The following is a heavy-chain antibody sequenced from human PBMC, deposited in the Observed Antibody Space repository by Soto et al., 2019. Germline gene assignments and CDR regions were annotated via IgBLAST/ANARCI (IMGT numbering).Heavy chain of an antibody. CDR3: VRYPRSVGGSYRPDY. V-gene: IGHV3-74*01. D-gene: IGHD3-16*02. Sequence: GGSLRLSCAASGFTFSSYWMHWVRQVPEKGLVWVSRINSDGSITNYADAVKGRFTISRGNVKSTLYLQMNSLRAEDTAVYYCVRYPRSVGGSYRPDYWGQGTLVTVSS. J-gene: IGHJ4*02. CDR1: GFTFSSYW. CDR2: INSDGSIT.